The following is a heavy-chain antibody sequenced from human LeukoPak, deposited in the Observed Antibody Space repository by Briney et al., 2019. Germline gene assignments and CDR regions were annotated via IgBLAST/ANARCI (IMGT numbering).Heavy chain of an antibody. CDR3: ARDARNYFDY. V-gene: IGHV3-53*01. CDR1: GFTVSSNY. CDR2: IYSGGST. Sequence: PGGSLRLSCAASGFTVSSNYMSWVRQAPGKGLEWVSVIYSGGSTYYADSVKGRFTISRDNSKNTLYPQMNSLRAEDTAVYYCARDARNYFDYRGQGTLVTVSS. J-gene: IGHJ4*02.